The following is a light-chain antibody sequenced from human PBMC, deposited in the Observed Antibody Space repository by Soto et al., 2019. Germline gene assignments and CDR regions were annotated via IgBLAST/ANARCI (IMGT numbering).Light chain of an antibody. CDR1: QSVSSDY. CDR3: QQYNNWWT. V-gene: IGKV3-20*01. CDR2: GAS. Sequence: EIVLTQSPDTLSLSPGERATLSCRASQSVSSDYLVWYQQTPGQAPRLLIYGASRRATGIPDRFSGSGSGTDFILTISSLQSEDFAVYYCQQYNNWWTFGQGTKVEIK. J-gene: IGKJ1*01.